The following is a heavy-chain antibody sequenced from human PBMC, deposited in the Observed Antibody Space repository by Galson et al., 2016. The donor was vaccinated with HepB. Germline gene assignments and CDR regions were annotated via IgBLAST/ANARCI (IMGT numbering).Heavy chain of an antibody. CDR3: ARDGDGYNSPLHY. Sequence: SLRLSCAASGFTFTDAWMTWVRQAPGKGPEWVAVIKPDGREIQYVDSVKGRFTISRDDGKNSLYLQMNTLRAEDTAVYYCARDGDGYNSPLHYWGPGTLVTVSS. CDR2: IKPDGREI. CDR1: GFTFTDAW. J-gene: IGHJ4*02. D-gene: IGHD5-24*01. V-gene: IGHV3-7*03.